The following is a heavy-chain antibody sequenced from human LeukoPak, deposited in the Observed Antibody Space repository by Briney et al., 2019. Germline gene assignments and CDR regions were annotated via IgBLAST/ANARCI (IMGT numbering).Heavy chain of an antibody. V-gene: IGHV3-23*01. CDR3: AKLFGGVIVIPDSDFDY. J-gene: IGHJ4*02. CDR2: ISGSGGST. CDR1: GFTFSSYA. D-gene: IGHD3-16*02. Sequence: GGSLRLSCAASGFTFSSYAMSWVRQAPGKGLELVSAISGSGGSTYYADSVKGRFTISRDNSKNTLYLQMNSLRAEDTAVYYYAKLFGGVIVIPDSDFDYWGQGTLVTVPS.